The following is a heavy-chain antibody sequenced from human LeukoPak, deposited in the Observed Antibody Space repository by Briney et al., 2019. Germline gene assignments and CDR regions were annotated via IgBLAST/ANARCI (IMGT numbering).Heavy chain of an antibody. CDR2: IYYTGTT. J-gene: IGHJ6*02. CDR1: GGSINNYY. V-gene: IGHV4-59*01. D-gene: IGHD2/OR15-2a*01. CDR3: ARAPKSSPYSNNYYGMDV. Sequence: SETLSLTCTVSGGSINNYYWSWIRQPHGKGLEWIGYIYYTGTTNYNPSLESRVTISIDTSKNQFSLKLRSVTAADTAVFFCARAPKSSPYSNNYYGMDVWGQGATVTVSS.